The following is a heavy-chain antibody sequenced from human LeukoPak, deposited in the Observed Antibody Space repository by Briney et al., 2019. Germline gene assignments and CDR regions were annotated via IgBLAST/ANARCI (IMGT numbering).Heavy chain of an antibody. V-gene: IGHV4-34*01. D-gene: IGHD2-15*01. CDR2: INHSGST. CDR3: ARGDSGAFDI. J-gene: IGHJ3*02. Sequence: SETLSLTCAVYGGSFSGYYWSWIRQPPGKGLEWIGEINHSGSTNYNPSLKSRVTISVDTSKNQFSRKLSSVTAADTAVYYCARGDSGAFDIWGQGTMVTVSS. CDR1: GGSFSGYY.